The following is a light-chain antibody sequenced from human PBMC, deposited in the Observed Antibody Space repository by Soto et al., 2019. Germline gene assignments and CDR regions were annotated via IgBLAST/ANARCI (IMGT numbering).Light chain of an antibody. CDR1: SSDVGGYNY. CDR2: DVN. CDR3: NSYGGTNNYVV. Sequence: QSALTQPPSASGSPGQSVTISCTGTSSDVGGYNYVSWYRQHPGKAPQLIIYDVNKRPSGVPYRFSGSKSGNTASLTVSGLHAEDEADYFCNSYGGTNNYVVFGGGTKLTVL. J-gene: IGLJ2*01. V-gene: IGLV2-8*01.